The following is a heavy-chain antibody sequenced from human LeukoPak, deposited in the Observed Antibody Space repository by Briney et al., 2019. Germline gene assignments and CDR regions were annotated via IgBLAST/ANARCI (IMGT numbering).Heavy chain of an antibody. J-gene: IGHJ4*02. D-gene: IGHD5-24*01. Sequence: SETLSLTCTVSDDSITMYYWTWIRQPRGKGLEWFGSIYHSGRTCYNPSLKSRVTISVDTSKNQFSLTLTSVTAADTAVYYCARLYLPATRFDNWGQGTLVTVSS. CDR1: DDSITMYY. V-gene: IGHV4-38-2*02. CDR3: ARLYLPATRFDN. CDR2: IYHSGRT.